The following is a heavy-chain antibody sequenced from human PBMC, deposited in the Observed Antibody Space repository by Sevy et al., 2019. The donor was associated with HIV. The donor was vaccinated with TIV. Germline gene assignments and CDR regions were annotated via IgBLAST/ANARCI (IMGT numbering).Heavy chain of an antibody. J-gene: IGHJ6*02. CDR2: ISYDGSNK. CDR3: AKSDGSGSYYSYYYYYGMDV. Sequence: GGSLRLSCEASGFTFSRHGMHWVRQAPDKGLEWVAVISYDGSNKYYADSVKGRFTISRDNSKNTLYLQMNSLRAEDTAVYYCAKSDGSGSYYSYYYYYGMDVWGQGTTVTVSS. CDR1: GFTFSRHG. V-gene: IGHV3-30*18. D-gene: IGHD3-10*01.